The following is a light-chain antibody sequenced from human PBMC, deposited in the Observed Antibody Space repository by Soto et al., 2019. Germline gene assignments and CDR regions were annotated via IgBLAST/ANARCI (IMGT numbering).Light chain of an antibody. CDR2: GAS. CDR1: QSVSSN. J-gene: IGKJ4*01. CDR3: QQYNNWPPGVT. V-gene: IGKV3-15*01. Sequence: EIVMTQSPATLSVSPGERATLSCRASQSVSSNLAWYQQKPGQAPRLLIYGASTRATGIPARFSGSGSGTEFTFTISSLQSEDFAVYYCQQYNNWPPGVTFGGGTKVEIK.